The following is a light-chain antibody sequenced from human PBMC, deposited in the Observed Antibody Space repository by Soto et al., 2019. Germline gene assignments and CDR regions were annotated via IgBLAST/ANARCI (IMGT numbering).Light chain of an antibody. Sequence: DIQMTQSPSSLSASVGDRVTITCRASQSISSYLNWYQQKPGKAPKLLIYAASSLQSGVPSRFSGSGSGTDFTLTISSLQPEDFATYYCQQSYRPSGITFGGGTKVDIK. CDR3: QQSYRPSGIT. J-gene: IGKJ4*01. CDR1: QSISSY. CDR2: AAS. V-gene: IGKV1-39*01.